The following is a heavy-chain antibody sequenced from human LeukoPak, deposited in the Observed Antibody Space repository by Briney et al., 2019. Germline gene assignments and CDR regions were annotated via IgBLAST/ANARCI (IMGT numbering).Heavy chain of an antibody. CDR2: IKPNSGGT. Sequence: ASVKVSCKASGYTFTGHSMYWVRQAPGQGLEWMGWIKPNSGGTNYAQKFQGRVTMTRDTSISTAYMELSRLRSEDTAIYYCARDNSVGDNAWWFDPWGQGTLVTVSS. CDR3: ARDNSVGDNAWWFDP. D-gene: IGHD1-26*01. J-gene: IGHJ5*02. CDR1: GYTFTGHS. V-gene: IGHV1-2*02.